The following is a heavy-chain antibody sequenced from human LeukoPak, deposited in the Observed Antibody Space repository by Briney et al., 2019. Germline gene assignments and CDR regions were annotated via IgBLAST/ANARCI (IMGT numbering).Heavy chain of an antibody. D-gene: IGHD6-19*01. CDR3: AREIVVAGTRAWFDP. J-gene: IGHJ5*02. CDR2: INTDGRST. Sequence: PGGSLRLSCAASGFTLSVYSMHWVRQAPGKGLVWVSRINTDGRSTNYADSVKGRFTISRDNAKNTLYLQMHSPRAEDTAVYYCAREIVVAGTRAWFDPWGQGTLVTVSS. CDR1: GFTLSVYS. V-gene: IGHV3-74*01.